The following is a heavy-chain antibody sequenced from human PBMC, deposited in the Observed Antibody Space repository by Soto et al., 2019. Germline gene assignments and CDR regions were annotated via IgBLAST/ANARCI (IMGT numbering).Heavy chain of an antibody. J-gene: IGHJ6*03. CDR2: INHSGST. Sequence: SETLSLTCAVYGGSFSGYYWSWIRQPPGKGLEWIGEINHSGSTNYNPSLKSRVTISVDTSKNQFSLKLSSVTAADTAVYYCARGVGGTYMDVWGKGTTVTVSS. V-gene: IGHV4-34*01. CDR3: ARGVGGTYMDV. D-gene: IGHD1-26*01. CDR1: GGSFSGYY.